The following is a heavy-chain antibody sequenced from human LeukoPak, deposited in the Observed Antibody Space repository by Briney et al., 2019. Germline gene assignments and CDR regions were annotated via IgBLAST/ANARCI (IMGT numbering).Heavy chain of an antibody. D-gene: IGHD5-24*01. Sequence: GGSLRLSCTASGFTFGDYAMSWVRQAPGKGLEWVGFIRSKAYGGTTEYAASVKGRFTISRDDSKSITYLQMNSLKTEDTAVYYCTSERDGLDYWGQGTLVTVSS. CDR2: IRSKAYGGTT. CDR3: TSERDGLDY. CDR1: GFTFGDYA. V-gene: IGHV3-49*04. J-gene: IGHJ4*02.